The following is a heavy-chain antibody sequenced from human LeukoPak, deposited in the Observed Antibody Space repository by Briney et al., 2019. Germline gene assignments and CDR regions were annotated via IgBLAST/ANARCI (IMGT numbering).Heavy chain of an antibody. CDR1: GFTFSSYW. CDR2: IKQDGSEK. CDR3: ARQSDSSGYYYFPAEYFQH. D-gene: IGHD3-22*01. J-gene: IGHJ1*01. Sequence: GGSLRLSCAASGFTFSSYWMSWVRQAPGKGLEWVANIKQDGSEKYYVDSVKGRFTISRDNAKNSLYLQMNSLRAEDTAVYYCARQSDSSGYYYFPAEYFQHWGQGTLVTVSS. V-gene: IGHV3-7*01.